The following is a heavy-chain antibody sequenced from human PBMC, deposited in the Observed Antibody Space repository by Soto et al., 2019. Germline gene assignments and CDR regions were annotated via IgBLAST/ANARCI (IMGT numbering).Heavy chain of an antibody. CDR3: ARDFVVVGAEGRGVFDY. CDR1: GFTFISYS. D-gene: IGHD2-15*01. CDR2: ISSSSSYI. J-gene: IGHJ4*02. V-gene: IGHV3-21*01. Sequence: EVQLVESGGGLVKPGGSLRLSCAASGFTFISYSMNWVRQAPGKGLEWVSSISSSSSYIYYADSVKGRFTISRDNAKNSLYLQMNSLRAEDTAVYYCARDFVVVGAEGRGVFDYWGQGTLVTVSS.